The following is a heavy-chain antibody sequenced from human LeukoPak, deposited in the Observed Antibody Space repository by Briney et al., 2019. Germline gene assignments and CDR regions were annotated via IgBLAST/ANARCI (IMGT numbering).Heavy chain of an antibody. Sequence: GGSLRLSCAASGFTFSSYAMHWVRQAPGKGLQYVSSISSNGGATYYVNSVKGRFTISRDDAKNSVYLRMNSLRAEDTAVYYCARALGYCTNGLCYGGSLPPNFDYWGQGTLVTVSS. D-gene: IGHD2-8*01. CDR1: GFTFSSYA. CDR2: ISSNGGAT. CDR3: ARALGYCTNGLCYGGSLPPNFDY. V-gene: IGHV3-64*01. J-gene: IGHJ4*02.